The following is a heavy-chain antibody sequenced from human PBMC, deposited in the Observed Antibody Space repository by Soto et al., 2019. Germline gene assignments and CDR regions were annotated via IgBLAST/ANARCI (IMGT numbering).Heavy chain of an antibody. CDR1: GGSISSGGYY. Sequence: QVQLQESGPGLVKPSQTLSLTCTVSGGSISSGGYYWSWIRQHPGKGLEWIGYIYYSGSTYYNPSLKSRVTISVDTSKNQFYLKLSSVTAADTAVYYWARGEMATIYGGLDYWGQGTLVTVSS. CDR3: ARGEMATIYGGLDY. J-gene: IGHJ4*02. CDR2: IYYSGST. D-gene: IGHD5-12*01. V-gene: IGHV4-31*03.